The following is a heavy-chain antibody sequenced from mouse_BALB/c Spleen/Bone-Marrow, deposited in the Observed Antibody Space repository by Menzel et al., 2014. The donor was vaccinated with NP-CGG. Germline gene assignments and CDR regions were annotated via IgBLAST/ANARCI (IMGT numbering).Heavy chain of an antibody. Sequence: QVQLQQPGPQLVRPGALVKISCKASGYSISSYWMHWVKQRPGQGLEWIGMIDPSDSETRLNQKFKDKATLTVDKSSSTAYMQLNSPTSEDSAVYYCAPHYYGYAWFAYWGQGTLVTVSA. J-gene: IGHJ3*01. CDR3: APHYYGYAWFAY. CDR2: IDPSDSET. D-gene: IGHD1-2*01. V-gene: IGHV1-74*01. CDR1: GYSISSYW.